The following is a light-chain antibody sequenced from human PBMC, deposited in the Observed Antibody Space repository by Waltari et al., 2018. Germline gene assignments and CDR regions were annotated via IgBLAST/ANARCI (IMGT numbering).Light chain of an antibody. J-gene: IGLJ2*01. Sequence: SSELTQDPAVSVALGQTVRITCQGDSLRSYYASWYQQKPGQAPVLVIDGKNHRPSGIPDRFSGSISGNTASFTITGAQAEDEADYYCNSRDSSGNPSTVFGGGTKLTVL. CDR3: NSRDSSGNPSTV. V-gene: IGLV3-19*01. CDR1: SLRSYY. CDR2: GKN.